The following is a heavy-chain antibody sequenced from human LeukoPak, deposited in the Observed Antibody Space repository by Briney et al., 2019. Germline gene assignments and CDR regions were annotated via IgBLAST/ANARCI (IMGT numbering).Heavy chain of an antibody. Sequence: PGGSLRLSCAASGVTFSNYEMDWVRQAPGKRLEWISYISGSGNTMYYADSVKGRFTISRDNAKDSLSLQLNSLRVEDTAVYYCARDAGIDGTDFDYWGQGALVTVSS. J-gene: IGHJ4*02. CDR2: ISGSGNTM. V-gene: IGHV3-48*03. CDR1: GVTFSNYE. CDR3: ARDAGIDGTDFDY. D-gene: IGHD5-24*01.